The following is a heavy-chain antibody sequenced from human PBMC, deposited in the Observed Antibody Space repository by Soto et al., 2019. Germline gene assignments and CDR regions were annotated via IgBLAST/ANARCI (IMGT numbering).Heavy chain of an antibody. J-gene: IGHJ4*02. CDR1: GASMNNYY. D-gene: IGHD3-16*01. CDR3: VRWGHSFGGVM. CDR2: MYYSGGS. Sequence: QVQLQEWGPGLVKPSETLSLTCTVSGASMNNYYGSWVRQPPGKGLEWLGYMYYSGGSNSNPSLKCRVSISVVTSKNHISLKLTSVTAADTAVYYFVRWGHSFGGVMWGQGTLVTVSS. V-gene: IGHV4-59*01.